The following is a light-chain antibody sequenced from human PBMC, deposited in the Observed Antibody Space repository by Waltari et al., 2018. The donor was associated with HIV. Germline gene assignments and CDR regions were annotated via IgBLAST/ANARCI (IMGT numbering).Light chain of an antibody. CDR2: TTS. CDR1: QNIDKY. V-gene: IGKV1-39*01. J-gene: IGKJ1*01. Sequence: DIQMTQSPSSLSASIGDRVTITCRASQNIDKYLNWYQQKAGKAPKLLIYTTSNLQSGVPSRFSGSGSGTEFTLTISSLQPEDLATYYCQQGYNTPPWTFAPGTKVEV. CDR3: QQGYNTPPWT.